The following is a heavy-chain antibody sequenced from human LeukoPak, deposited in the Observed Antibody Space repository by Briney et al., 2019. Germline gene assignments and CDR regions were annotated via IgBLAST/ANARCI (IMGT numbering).Heavy chain of an antibody. CDR3: AKGYCSSTSCYVDY. Sequence: GGSLRLSCAASGFTFSSYGMSWVRQAPGKGLEWVSAISGSGGSTYYADSVKGRFTISRDNSKNTLYLQMNSLRAEDMALYYCAKGYCSSTSCYVDYWGQGTLVTVSS. D-gene: IGHD2-2*01. CDR2: ISGSGGST. CDR1: GFTFSSYG. J-gene: IGHJ4*02. V-gene: IGHV3-23*01.